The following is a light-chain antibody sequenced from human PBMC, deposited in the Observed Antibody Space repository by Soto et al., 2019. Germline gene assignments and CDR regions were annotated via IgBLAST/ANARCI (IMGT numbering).Light chain of an antibody. CDR1: QGITDF. Sequence: DIQMTQSPSSLSASIGDRVTITCRARQGITDFLAWYQQKPGKVPKLLIYAASTLQSGVQSRFSGSGSGTDFTLTISSLQPEDVATYYCHKYNSAPFAFGPGTKVDIK. CDR2: AAS. V-gene: IGKV1-27*01. J-gene: IGKJ3*01. CDR3: HKYNSAPFA.